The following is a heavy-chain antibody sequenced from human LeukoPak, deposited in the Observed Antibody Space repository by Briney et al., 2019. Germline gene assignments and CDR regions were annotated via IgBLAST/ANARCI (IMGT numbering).Heavy chain of an antibody. CDR3: ARDLTHYFDD. J-gene: IGHJ4*02. V-gene: IGHV3-33*01. Sequence: GGSLRLSCAASGFTFSSYGIHWVRQAPGKGLEWVAVIWYDGSNKYYADSVKGRFTISRDNSKNTMYLQMNSLRVEDTAVYYCARDLTHYFDDWGQGTLVTVSS. CDR2: IWYDGSNK. CDR1: GFTFSSYG.